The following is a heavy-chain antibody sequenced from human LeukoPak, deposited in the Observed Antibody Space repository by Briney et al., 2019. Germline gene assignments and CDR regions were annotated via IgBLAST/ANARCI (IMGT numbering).Heavy chain of an antibody. J-gene: IGHJ5*02. CDR2: IYYSGST. CDR3: ARRSGSGWEREAGWFDP. V-gene: IGHV4-39*01. CDR1: GGSISSSSYY. D-gene: IGHD6-19*01. Sequence: PSETLSLTCTVSGGSISSSSYYWGWIRQPPGKGLEWIGSIYYSGSTYYNPSLKSRVTISVDTSKNQFSLKLSSVTAADTAVYYCARRSGSGWEREAGWFDPWGQGTLVTVSS.